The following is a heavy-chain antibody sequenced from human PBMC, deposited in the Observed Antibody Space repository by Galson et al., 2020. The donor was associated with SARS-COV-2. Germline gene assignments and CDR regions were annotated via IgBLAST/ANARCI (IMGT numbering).Heavy chain of an antibody. J-gene: IGHJ4*02. D-gene: IGHD3-22*01. V-gene: IGHV3-30*18. CDR1: GFTFSTYA. CDR2: VSYDGTIK. CDR3: AKADIGSYYNFDY. Sequence: TGGSLRLSCAASGFTFSTYAMDWVRQAPGKGLEWVAVVSYDGTIKYYADSVKGRFTISRDNSKNTLYLQMSSLRAEDTAVYYCAKADIGSYYNFDYWGQGTLVTVSS.